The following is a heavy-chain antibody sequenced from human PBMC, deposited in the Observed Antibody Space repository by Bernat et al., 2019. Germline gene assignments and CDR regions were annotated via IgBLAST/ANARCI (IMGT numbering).Heavy chain of an antibody. CDR3: ATTVTTPNGAGNFDY. CDR2: IYTSGST. CDR1: GGSISSYY. J-gene: IGHJ4*02. D-gene: IGHD4-17*01. Sequence: QVQLQESGPGVVKPSETLSLTCTVSGGSISSYYWSWIRQPAGKGLAWIGRIYTSGSTNYNPSLKSRVTMSVDTSKNQFSLKLRAVTAADTAVYYWATTVTTPNGAGNFDYWGQGTLVTVSS. V-gene: IGHV4-4*07.